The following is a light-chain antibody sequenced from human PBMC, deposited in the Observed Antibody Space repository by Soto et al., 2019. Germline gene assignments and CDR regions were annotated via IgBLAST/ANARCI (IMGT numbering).Light chain of an antibody. CDR2: DAS. CDR1: QSVGNNY. CDR3: QQRSDWIT. J-gene: IGKJ5*01. V-gene: IGKV3-11*01. Sequence: MVMTQYPATLSLSHRERATLSCRASQSVGNNYLAWYQQKPGQAPRLLIYDASNRATGIPARFSGSGSGTDFTLTISSLEPEDFAVYYCQQRSDWITFGQGTRLEIK.